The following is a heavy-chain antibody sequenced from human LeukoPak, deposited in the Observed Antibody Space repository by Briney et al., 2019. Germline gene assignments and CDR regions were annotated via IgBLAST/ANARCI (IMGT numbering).Heavy chain of an antibody. Sequence: ASVKVSCKASGYTFTDYGISWVRQAPGQGLEWMGRISGFNGNTDYAQKFQDRVTMTTDTSTGTAYMELRSLTFDDTAVYYCEKGGTVAEGDYGGRETLVTVSS. D-gene: IGHD6-19*01. V-gene: IGHV1-18*01. CDR3: EKGGTVAEGDY. CDR1: GYTFTDYG. J-gene: IGHJ4*02. CDR2: ISGFNGNT.